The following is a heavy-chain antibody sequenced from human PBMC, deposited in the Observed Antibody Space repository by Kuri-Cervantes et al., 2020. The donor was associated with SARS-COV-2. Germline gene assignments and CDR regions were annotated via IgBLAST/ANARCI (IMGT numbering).Heavy chain of an antibody. V-gene: IGHV3-9*01. J-gene: IGHJ3*02. CDR2: ISWNSGSI. CDR3: AREEWLHIHDAFDI. CDR1: GFTFDDYA. Sequence: SLKISCAASGFTFDDYAMHWVRQAPGKGLEWVSGISWNSGSIGYADSVKGRFTISRDNAKNSLYLQMNSPRAEDTALYYCAREEWLHIHDAFDIWGQGTMVTVSS. D-gene: IGHD5-24*01.